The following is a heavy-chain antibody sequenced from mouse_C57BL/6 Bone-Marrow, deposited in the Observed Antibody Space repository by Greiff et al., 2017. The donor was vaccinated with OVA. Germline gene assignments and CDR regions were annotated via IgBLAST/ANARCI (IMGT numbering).Heavy chain of an antibody. CDR2: IYPGSGNT. CDR1: GYSFTSYY. CDR3: ARGFYYGTPSDY. J-gene: IGHJ2*01. Sequence: QVQLQQSGPELVKPGASVKISCKASGYSFTSYYIHWVKPRPGQGLEWIGWIYPGSGNTKYTEKFKGKATLTADTSSSTAYMQLSSLTSEDSAVYYCARGFYYGTPSDYWGQGTTLTVSS. D-gene: IGHD1-1*01. V-gene: IGHV1-66*01.